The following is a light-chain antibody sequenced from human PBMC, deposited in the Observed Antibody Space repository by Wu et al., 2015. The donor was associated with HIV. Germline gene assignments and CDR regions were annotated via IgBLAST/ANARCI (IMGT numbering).Light chain of an antibody. J-gene: IGKJ2*01. CDR3: QHYNTGTPEYT. CDR2: DAF. Sequence: EIVMTQSPATLSVSPGERATLSCRASQSVGNKLAWYQQKPGQAPRLLIYDAFRRATGISVRFSGSGSGTEFTLTISSLQSEDFAVYFCQHYNTGTPEYTFGQGPNWISN. CDR1: QSVGNK. V-gene: IGKV3D-15*01.